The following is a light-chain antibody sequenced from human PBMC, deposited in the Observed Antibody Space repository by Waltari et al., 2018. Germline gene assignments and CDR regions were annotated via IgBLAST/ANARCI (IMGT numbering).Light chain of an antibody. CDR2: DVS. CDR3: GSYTSSSTLV. J-gene: IGLJ3*02. CDR1: SSDIGGFNF. Sequence: QSPLPQPPSVSGPPGQSITIPCTGTSSDIGGFNFFPWYQRHPGKAPKLIIHDVSNRPSGVSNRFSGSKSGNTASLTISGLQAEDEADYYCGSYTSSSTLVFGGGTKVTVL. V-gene: IGLV2-14*03.